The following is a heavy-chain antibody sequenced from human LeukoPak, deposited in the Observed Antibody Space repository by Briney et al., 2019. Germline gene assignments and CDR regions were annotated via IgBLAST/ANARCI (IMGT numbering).Heavy chain of an antibody. J-gene: IGHJ3*02. Sequence: PGGSLRLSCAASGFTFSSYSMNWVRQAPGKGLEWVSYISSGSSAIYYADSVKGRFTISRDNAKNSLYLQMNSLRDEDTAVYYCARDGGYGDRAASDIWGQGTMVTVSS. CDR2: ISSGSSAI. CDR3: ARDGGYGDRAASDI. V-gene: IGHV3-48*02. D-gene: IGHD1-26*01. CDR1: GFTFSSYS.